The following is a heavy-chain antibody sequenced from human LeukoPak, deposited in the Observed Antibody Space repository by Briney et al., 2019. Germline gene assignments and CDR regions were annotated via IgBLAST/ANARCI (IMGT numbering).Heavy chain of an antibody. V-gene: IGHV1-8*03. CDR3: ARGARITIFGVVRSGTFDI. D-gene: IGHD3-3*01. CDR2: LNPNSENT. CDR1: GYIFTNYD. Sequence: ASVKVSCKASGYIFTNYDVNWVRQAPGQGLEWLGWLNPNSENTDYAQKFRGRVTITRNTSISTAYLEMSSLRPEDTAVYYCARGARITIFGVVRSGTFDIWGQGTMVTVSS. J-gene: IGHJ3*02.